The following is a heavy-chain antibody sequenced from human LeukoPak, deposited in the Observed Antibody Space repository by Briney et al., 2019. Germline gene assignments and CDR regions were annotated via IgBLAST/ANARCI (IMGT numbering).Heavy chain of an antibody. CDR2: IDKKDNLHAT. CDR1: GFTFSGSA. J-gene: IGHJ5*02. CDR3: TRDRGTYNWFDP. V-gene: IGHV3-73*01. Sequence: GGSLRLSCAASGFTFSGSAVHWVRQSSGKGLEWVGHIDKKDNLHATAYAESVKGRFTISRDDSKDTAFLHMDSLKTEDTALYYCTRDRGTYNWFDPWGQGTLVTVSS. D-gene: IGHD2-15*01.